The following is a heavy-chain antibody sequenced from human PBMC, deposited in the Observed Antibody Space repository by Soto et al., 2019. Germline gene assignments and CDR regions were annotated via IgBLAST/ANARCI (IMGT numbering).Heavy chain of an antibody. CDR1: GYTFSNDA. Sequence: QVQLVQSGDEVKKPGASVKVSCKASGYTFSNDAITWVRQAPGQGLEWMGWVSAANGNTNYAQKFKGRVTMTTDTSTSTAYMEIRSLRYDYPALYFCARASRYYWNYMMYWGQGTLVTVSS. J-gene: IGHJ4*02. V-gene: IGHV1-18*01. D-gene: IGHD1-7*01. CDR2: VSAANGNT. CDR3: ARASRYYWNYMMY.